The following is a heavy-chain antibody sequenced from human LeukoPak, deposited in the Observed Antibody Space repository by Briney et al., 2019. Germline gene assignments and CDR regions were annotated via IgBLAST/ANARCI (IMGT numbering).Heavy chain of an antibody. Sequence: GGSLRLSCAASGFSFSSYGMHWVRQAPGKGLEWVAVISYEGSNEYYADSVKGRFTISRDNAKNSLYLQMNSLRDEDTAVYYCASQAYGDYEDPYFDYWGQGTLVTVSS. CDR1: GFSFSSYG. CDR2: ISYEGSNE. J-gene: IGHJ4*02. CDR3: ASQAYGDYEDPYFDY. D-gene: IGHD4-17*01. V-gene: IGHV3-30*03.